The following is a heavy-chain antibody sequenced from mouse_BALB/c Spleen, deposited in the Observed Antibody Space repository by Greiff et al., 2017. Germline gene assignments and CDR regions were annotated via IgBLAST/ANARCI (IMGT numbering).Heavy chain of an antibody. D-gene: IGHD2-4*01. CDR2: ISNGGGST. Sequence: EVHLVESGGGLVQPGGSLKLSCAASGFTFSSYTMSWVRQTPEKRLEWVAYISNGGGSTYYPDTVKGRFTISRDNAKNTLYLQMSSLKSEDTAMYYCARPDYPGWFAYWGQGTLVTVSA. J-gene: IGHJ3*01. CDR3: ARPDYPGWFAY. CDR1: GFTFSSYT. V-gene: IGHV5-12-2*01.